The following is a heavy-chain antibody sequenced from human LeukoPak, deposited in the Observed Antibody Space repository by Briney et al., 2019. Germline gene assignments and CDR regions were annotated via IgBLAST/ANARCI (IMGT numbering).Heavy chain of an antibody. V-gene: IGHV3-7*01. CDR1: GFTFSNSW. J-gene: IGHJ4*02. CDR2: IKGDGSEK. Sequence: GGSLRLSCAASGFTFSNSWMSWIRQAPGRGLEWVAHIKGDGSEKYYVDSVKGRFAIFRDNARNSLFLQMNTLRAEDTAVYHCVAWTTVTHYWGQGTLVTVSS. CDR3: VAWTTVTHY. D-gene: IGHD4-17*01.